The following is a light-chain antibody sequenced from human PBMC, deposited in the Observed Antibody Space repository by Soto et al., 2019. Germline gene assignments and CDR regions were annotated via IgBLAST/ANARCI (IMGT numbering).Light chain of an antibody. CDR2: EVT. CDR1: SSDIGGYNY. J-gene: IGLJ1*01. CDR3: SSFTGSNNLYV. V-gene: IGLV2-8*01. Sequence: QSVLTQPPSASGSPGQSVTISCTGTSSDIGGYNYVSWYQQHPGKAPKLMIYEVTKRPSRVPDRFSASRSGNTASLTASGLQAEDEADYYCSSFTGSNNLYVFGTGTKV.